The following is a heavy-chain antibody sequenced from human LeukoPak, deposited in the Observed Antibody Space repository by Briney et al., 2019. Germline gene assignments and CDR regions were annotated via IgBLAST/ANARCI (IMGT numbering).Heavy chain of an antibody. CDR3: ARHNYYHFWSTLNWFDP. CDR2: VYHSGST. V-gene: IGHV4-38-2*02. Sequence: PSETLSLTCTIFGSSISDNYYWGWIRRPPGKGLEWIGRVYHSGSTYYNPSLKSRVTLSVDTSNNHFSLKLSSVTAADTAVYYCARHNYYHFWSTLNWFDPWGQGTLVTVSS. CDR1: GSSISDNYY. D-gene: IGHD3-3*01. J-gene: IGHJ5*02.